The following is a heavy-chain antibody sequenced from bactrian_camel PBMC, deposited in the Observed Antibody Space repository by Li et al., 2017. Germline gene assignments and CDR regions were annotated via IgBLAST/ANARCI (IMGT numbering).Heavy chain of an antibody. CDR1: GFTFSSYD. J-gene: IGHJ4*01. V-gene: IGHV3S40*01. CDR3: ATPVFGSWDY. CDR2: IDSGGSST. Sequence: VQLVESGGGSVHAGGSLRLSCATSGFTFSSYDMAWVRQAPGKGLEWVSAIDSGGSSTYAADSVKGRFTISRDNAKNTVYLQMNSLKSEDTALYYCATPVFGSWDYWGQGTQVTVS. D-gene: IGHD2*01.